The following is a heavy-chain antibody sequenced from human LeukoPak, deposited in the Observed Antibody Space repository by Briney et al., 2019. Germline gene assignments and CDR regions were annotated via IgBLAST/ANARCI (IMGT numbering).Heavy chain of an antibody. CDR3: ARRQWLAQGEFDY. CDR1: GXSISGSSYY. Sequence: SETLSLTCTVSGXSISGSSYYWGWIRQPPGKGLESIGIIYHTGSTYYNPSLKSRVAMSVDTSRNRFSLRLSSVTAADTAIYFCARRQWLAQGEFDYWGQGTLVTVSS. D-gene: IGHD6-19*01. V-gene: IGHV4-39*01. J-gene: IGHJ4*02. CDR2: IYHTGST.